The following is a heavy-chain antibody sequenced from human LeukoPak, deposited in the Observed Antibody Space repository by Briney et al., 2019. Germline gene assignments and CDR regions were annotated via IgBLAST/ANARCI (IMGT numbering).Heavy chain of an antibody. CDR1: GYTFTSYG. Sequence: ASVKVSCKASGYTFTSYGISWVRQAPGQGLEWMGRINPNSGGTNYAQKFQGRVTMTRDTSISTAYMELSRLRSDDTAVYYCARGYGSRFDPWGQGTLVTVSS. CDR3: ARGYGSRFDP. D-gene: IGHD2-15*01. J-gene: IGHJ5*02. CDR2: INPNSGGT. V-gene: IGHV1-2*06.